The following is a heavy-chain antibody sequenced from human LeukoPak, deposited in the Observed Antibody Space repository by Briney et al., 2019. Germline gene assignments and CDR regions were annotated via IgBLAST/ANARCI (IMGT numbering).Heavy chain of an antibody. CDR2: IRQDGSDK. Sequence: GGSLRLSCVASGFTFSSYWMSWVRQAPGRGLEWVANIRQDGSDKYYVDSVKGRFTISRDNAKNSLYLQMNSLRVEDTAVYYCARAYYSINWFVPWGQGTLVTVSS. V-gene: IGHV3-7*01. CDR1: GFTFSSYW. D-gene: IGHD4-11*01. J-gene: IGHJ5*02. CDR3: ARAYYSINWFVP.